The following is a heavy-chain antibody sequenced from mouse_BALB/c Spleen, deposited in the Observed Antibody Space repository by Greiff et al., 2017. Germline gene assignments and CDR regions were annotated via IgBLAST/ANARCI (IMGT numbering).Heavy chain of an antibody. J-gene: IGHJ1*01. Sequence: EVNLVESGGDLVKPGGSLKLSCAASGFTFSSYGMSWVRQTPDKRLEWVATISSGGSYTYYPDSVKGRFTISRDNAKNTLYLQMSSLKSEDTAMYYCARQGGNTWYFDVWGAGTTVTVSS. V-gene: IGHV5-6*01. CDR3: ARQGGNTWYFDV. CDR2: ISSGGSYT. D-gene: IGHD2-1*01. CDR1: GFTFSSYG.